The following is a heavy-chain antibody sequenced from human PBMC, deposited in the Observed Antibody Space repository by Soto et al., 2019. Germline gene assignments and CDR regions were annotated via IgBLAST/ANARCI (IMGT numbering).Heavy chain of an antibody. CDR2: ISGSGGGT. J-gene: IGHJ6*02. CDR1: GFTFSSYA. D-gene: IGHD3-3*01. V-gene: IGHV3-23*01. Sequence: GGSLRLSCAASGFTFSSYAMSWVRQAPGKGLEWVSAISGSGGGTYYAYSVKGRFTMSSDSSKNTLYLQRNSLRAEDSAVYYCAKVNYDFWSGYFRGMDVWGQGTPVTVSS. CDR3: AKVNYDFWSGYFRGMDV.